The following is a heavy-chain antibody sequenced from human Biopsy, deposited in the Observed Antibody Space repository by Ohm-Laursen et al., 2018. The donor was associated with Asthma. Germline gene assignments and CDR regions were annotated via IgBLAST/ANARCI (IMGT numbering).Heavy chain of an antibody. J-gene: IGHJ4*02. Sequence: SLRLSCSASGFTFSTSWMPWVRQAPGKGLEWVANIKEDGSEKNYVDSVKGRFTISRDNGKNSLYLQMNSLRAEDTAVYYCARGLDYSGRSGFDYWGQGTLVTVSS. CDR3: ARGLDYSGRSGFDY. CDR1: GFTFSTSW. V-gene: IGHV3-7*02. D-gene: IGHD3-10*01. CDR2: IKEDGSEK.